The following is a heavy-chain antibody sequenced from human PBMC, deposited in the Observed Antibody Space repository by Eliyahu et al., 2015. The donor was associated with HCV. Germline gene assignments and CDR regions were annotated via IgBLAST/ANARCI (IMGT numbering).Heavy chain of an antibody. J-gene: IGHJ4*02. D-gene: IGHD5-18*01. CDR3: ARDLRARDGYSYGPDFDY. V-gene: IGHV4-4*07. Sequence: QVQLQESGPGLVKPSETLSLXCTVSGGSISSYXXXWXRXPAGKGLEWIGRXYTSGSTNYNPSLKSRVTMSVDTSKNQFSLKLSSVTAADTAVYYCARDLRARDGYSYGPDFDYWGQGTLVTVSS. CDR2: XYTSGST. CDR1: GGSISSYX.